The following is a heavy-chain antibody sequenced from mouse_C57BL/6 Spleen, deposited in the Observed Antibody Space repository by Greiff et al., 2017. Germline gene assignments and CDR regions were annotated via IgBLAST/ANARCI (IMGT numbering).Heavy chain of an antibody. CDR1: GYTFTRYW. Sequence: QVQLQQSGAELVMPGASVKLSCKASGYTFTRYWMHWVKQRPGQGLEWIGDIDPTYSYTNYNQKFKGKSTLTVDKSSSTAYMQLSSLTSDDSAVYYCAKGSGYVNDAMDYWGQGTSVTVSS. J-gene: IGHJ4*01. D-gene: IGHD3-2*02. CDR3: AKGSGYVNDAMDY. CDR2: IDPTYSYT. V-gene: IGHV1-69*01.